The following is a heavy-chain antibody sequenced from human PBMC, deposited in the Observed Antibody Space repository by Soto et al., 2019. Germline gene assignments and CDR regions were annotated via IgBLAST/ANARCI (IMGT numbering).Heavy chain of an antibody. V-gene: IGHV3-30-3*01. Sequence: PGGSLRLSCAASGFTFSSYAMHWVRQAPGKGLEWVAVISYDGSNKYYADSVKGRFTISRDNSKNTLYLQMNSLRAEDTAVYYCARAKGKSPLMSIAVAGTPLDYWGQGTLVTVSS. D-gene: IGHD6-19*01. CDR2: ISYDGSNK. CDR1: GFTFSSYA. J-gene: IGHJ4*02. CDR3: ARAKGKSPLMSIAVAGTPLDY.